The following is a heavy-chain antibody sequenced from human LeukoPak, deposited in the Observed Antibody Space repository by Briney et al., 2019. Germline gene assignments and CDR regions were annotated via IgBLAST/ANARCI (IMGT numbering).Heavy chain of an antibody. J-gene: IGHJ6*03. CDR3: ARATPGGYDFWSGYLGAYYYYMDV. D-gene: IGHD3-3*01. CDR2: ISAYNYNT. Sequence: ASVKVSCKASGYSFTIFGISWVRQAPGQGLEWMGRISAYNYNTNYAQKFQGRVTMTTDTSTNTAYMELRSLRSDDTAVYYCARATPGGYDFWSGYLGAYYYYMDVWGKGTTVTVSS. V-gene: IGHV1-18*01. CDR1: GYSFTIFG.